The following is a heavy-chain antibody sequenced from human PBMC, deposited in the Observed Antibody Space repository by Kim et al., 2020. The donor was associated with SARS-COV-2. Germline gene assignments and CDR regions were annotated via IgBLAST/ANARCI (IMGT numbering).Heavy chain of an antibody. CDR3: AKVPLLYGTTGTTSENY. CDR2: ISGSGGST. CDR1: GFTFSSYA. D-gene: IGHD1-1*01. J-gene: IGHJ4*02. Sequence: GGSLRLSCAASGFTFSSYAMSWVRQAPGKGLEWVSAISGSGGSTYYADSVKGRFTISRDNSKNTLYLQMNSLRAEDTAVYYCAKVPLLYGTTGTTSENYWGQGTLVTVSS. V-gene: IGHV3-23*01.